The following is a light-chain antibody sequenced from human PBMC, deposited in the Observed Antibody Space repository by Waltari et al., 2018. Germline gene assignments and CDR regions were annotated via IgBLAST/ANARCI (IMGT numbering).Light chain of an antibody. V-gene: IGKV3-20*01. CDR2: GAS. J-gene: IGKJ3*01. CDR3: QQYGSSPVT. Sequence: EIVLTQSPGTLSLSPGERATLSCRTSQSVSSTYLAWYQQKPGQAPRLLIHGASSRVTGLADRFSGSGSGTDFTLTISRLEPEDFAVYYCQQYGSSPVTFGPGTKVDIK. CDR1: QSVSSTY.